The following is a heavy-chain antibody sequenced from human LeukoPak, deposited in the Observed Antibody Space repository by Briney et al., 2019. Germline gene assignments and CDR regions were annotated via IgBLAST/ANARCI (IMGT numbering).Heavy chain of an antibody. D-gene: IGHD5-24*01. CDR3: ARHRGWFDP. Sequence: SETLSLTCTVSGYSISSGYYWGWIRPPPGKGLEWIGSIYHSGRTFYNPSLKSRVTISVDTSKNQFSLKLTSVTAADTAVYYCARHRGWFDPWGQGTLVTVSS. V-gene: IGHV4-38-2*02. CDR2: IYHSGRT. CDR1: GYSISSGYY. J-gene: IGHJ5*02.